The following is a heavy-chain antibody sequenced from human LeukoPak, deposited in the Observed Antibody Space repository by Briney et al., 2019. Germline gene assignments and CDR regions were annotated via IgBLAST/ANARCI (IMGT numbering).Heavy chain of an antibody. J-gene: IGHJ4*02. V-gene: IGHV1-2*02. D-gene: IGHD4-17*01. CDR3: ARDHYGDYPDY. Sequence: ASVKVSCKASGYSFTAYYMHWVRQAPGQGLEWMGWINPNSGGTNYAQKFQGRVTMTRDTSISTAYMELSRLRSDDTAVYYCARDHYGDYPDYWGQGTLVTVSS. CDR2: INPNSGGT. CDR1: GYSFTAYY.